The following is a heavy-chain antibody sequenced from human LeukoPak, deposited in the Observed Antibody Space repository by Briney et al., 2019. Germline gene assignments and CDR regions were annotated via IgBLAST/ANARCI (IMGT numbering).Heavy chain of an antibody. V-gene: IGHV1-69*05. J-gene: IGHJ4*02. Sequence: SVKVSCKASGGTFSSYAISWVRQAPGQGLEWMGRIIPIFGTANYAQKFQGRVTITTDESTSTAYMELSSLRSEDTAVYYCASADSSGYYPHDYWGPGTLVTVSS. CDR2: IIPIFGTA. CDR3: ASADSSGYYPHDY. CDR1: GGTFSSYA. D-gene: IGHD3-22*01.